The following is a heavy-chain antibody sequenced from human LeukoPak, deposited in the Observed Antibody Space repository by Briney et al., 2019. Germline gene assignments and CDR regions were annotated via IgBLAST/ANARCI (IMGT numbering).Heavy chain of an antibody. J-gene: IGHJ4*02. D-gene: IGHD6-19*01. CDR1: GGTFSSYA. CDR2: IIPIFGTA. CDR3: ARDLGGVAVAGISY. V-gene: IGHV1-69*13. Sequence: ASVKVSCKASGGTFSSYAISWVRQAPGQGLEWMGGIIPIFGTANYAQKFQGRVTITADESTSIAYMELSSLRSEDTAVYYCARDLGGVAVAGISYWGQGTLVTVSS.